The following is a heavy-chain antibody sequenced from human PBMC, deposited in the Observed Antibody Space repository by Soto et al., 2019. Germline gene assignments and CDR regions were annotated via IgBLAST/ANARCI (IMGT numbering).Heavy chain of an antibody. Sequence: QVQLVPSGAEVKKPGASVKVSCKASGYTFTSHAIHWVRQAPGQRLEWMGWINAGNGNTKYSQKFQDRVTITRDTSASTAYMELSSLRSEDTAVYYCARDLGGWPDYWGQGTLVTVSS. J-gene: IGHJ4*02. CDR1: GYTFTSHA. D-gene: IGHD6-19*01. V-gene: IGHV1-3*01. CDR3: ARDLGGWPDY. CDR2: INAGNGNT.